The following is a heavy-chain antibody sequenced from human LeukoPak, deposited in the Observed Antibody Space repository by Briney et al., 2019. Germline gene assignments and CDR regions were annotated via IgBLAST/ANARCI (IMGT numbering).Heavy chain of an antibody. CDR3: ASGAPAKDRRGTQNDY. V-gene: IGHV1-2*02. D-gene: IGHD1/OR15-1a*01. CDR2: INPNSGGT. CDR1: GYTFTGYY. J-gene: IGHJ4*02. Sequence: ASVKVSCKASGYTFTGYYMHWVRQAPGQGLEWMGWINPNSGGTNYAQKFQGRVTMTRDTSISTAYMELSRLRSDDTAVYYCASGAPAKDRRGTQNDYWGQGTLVTVSS.